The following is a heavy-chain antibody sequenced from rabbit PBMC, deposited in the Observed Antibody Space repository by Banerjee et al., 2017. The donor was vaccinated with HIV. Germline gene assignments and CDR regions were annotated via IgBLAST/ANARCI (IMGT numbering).Heavy chain of an antibody. CDR3: ATDYAGYASYGYGLAL. CDR1: GFFFSGNW. V-gene: IGHV1S40*01. J-gene: IGHJ4*01. D-gene: IGHD6-1*01. CDR2: TKTGSGST. Sequence: QSLEESGGDLVKPGASLTLTCTASGFFFSGNWIYWVRQAPGKGLEWLGYTKTGSGSTDYASWVNGRFTGSKASSTTVTLQMTSLTAADTATYFCATDYAGYASYGYGLALWGPGTLVTVS.